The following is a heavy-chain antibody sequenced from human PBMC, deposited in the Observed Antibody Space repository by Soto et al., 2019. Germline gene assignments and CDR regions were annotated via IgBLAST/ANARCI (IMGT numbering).Heavy chain of an antibody. CDR2: INAGNGNT. CDR3: ATRAPITISGVVYYYYYGMDV. CDR1: GYTFTSYA. V-gene: IGHV1-3*01. D-gene: IGHD3-3*01. Sequence: ASVKVSCKASGYTFTSYAIHWVRQAPGQRLEWMGWINAGNGNTKYSQKFQGRVTITRDTSAGTAYMELSSLRSEDTAVYYCATRAPITISGVVYYYYYGMDVWGQGTTVTVSS. J-gene: IGHJ6*02.